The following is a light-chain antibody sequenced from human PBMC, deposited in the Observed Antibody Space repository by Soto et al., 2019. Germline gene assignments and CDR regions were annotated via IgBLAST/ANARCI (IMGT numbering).Light chain of an antibody. CDR3: QYWDNYSWT. CDR1: QSITDW. V-gene: IGKV1-5*03. Sequence: DIQMTQSPSTLSASVGDRVTITCRASQSITDWLAWYQQKPGKAPKFLIYKASNLEGGVPSRFSGSGSGTEFPLTISIVQPDDFATYYCQYWDNYSWTFGQGTKVEIK. CDR2: KAS. J-gene: IGKJ1*01.